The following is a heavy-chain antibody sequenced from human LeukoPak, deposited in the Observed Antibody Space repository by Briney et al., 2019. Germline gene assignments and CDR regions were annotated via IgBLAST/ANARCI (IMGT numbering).Heavy chain of an antibody. V-gene: IGHV4-61*02. CDR1: GGSISSGSYY. D-gene: IGHD5-18*01. CDR2: IYTSGST. CDR3: ARGGYTAMVGVYYYYGMDV. J-gene: IGHJ6*02. Sequence: PSETLSLTCTVSGGSISSGSYYWSWIRQPAGKGLEWIGRIYTSGSTNYHPSLKSRVTISVDTSKNQFSLKLSSVTAADTAVYYCARGGYTAMVGVYYYYGMDVWGQGTTVTVSS.